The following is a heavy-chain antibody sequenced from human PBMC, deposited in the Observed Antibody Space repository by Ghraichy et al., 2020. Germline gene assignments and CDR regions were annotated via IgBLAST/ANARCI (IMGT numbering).Heavy chain of an antibody. V-gene: IGHV4-34*01. CDR3: ARGRGYYDNSGYSPFDY. D-gene: IGHD3-22*01. CDR2: ITHSGSP. CDR1: GGSLSGHY. J-gene: IGHJ4*01. Sequence: SETLSLTCAVYGGSLSGHYWSWIRHPQGKGMEWIGEITHSGSPNCDPSLKSRVTISVDTSKNHFSLKLTSGTAADTAVYYCARGRGYYDNSGYSPFDYWCHGTLVTVSS.